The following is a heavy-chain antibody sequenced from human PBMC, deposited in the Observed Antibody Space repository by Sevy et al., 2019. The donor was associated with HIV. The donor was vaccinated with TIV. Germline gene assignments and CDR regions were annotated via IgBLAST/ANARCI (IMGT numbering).Heavy chain of an antibody. CDR3: TASMKSDVLRYFDWLEEPPFDP. V-gene: IGHV3-73*01. Sequence: GGSLRLSCAASGFTFSGSAMHWVRQASGKGLEWVGRIRSRVNSHSTAYAASVKGRLTISRDDSENTAFLQMSSLKTEDTAVYYCTASMKSDVLRYFDWLEEPPFDPWGQGTLVTVSS. J-gene: IGHJ5*02. CDR2: IRSRVNSHST. D-gene: IGHD3-9*01. CDR1: GFTFSGSA.